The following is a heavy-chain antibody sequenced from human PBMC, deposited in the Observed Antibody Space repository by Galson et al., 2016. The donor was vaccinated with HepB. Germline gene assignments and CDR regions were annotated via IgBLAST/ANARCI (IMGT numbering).Heavy chain of an antibody. CDR3: ARDPPAAGSSTWA. CDR1: GFTFSDYY. Sequence: SLRLSCAASGFTFSDYYMSWISQAPGKGLEWISYISRSSNYTNYADSVKGRFTISRDNSQNTLFLQMNSLRVEDTAVYYCARDPPAAGSSTWAWGQGTLVTVSS. D-gene: IGHD2-8*01. J-gene: IGHJ5*02. CDR2: ISRSSNYT. V-gene: IGHV3-11*05.